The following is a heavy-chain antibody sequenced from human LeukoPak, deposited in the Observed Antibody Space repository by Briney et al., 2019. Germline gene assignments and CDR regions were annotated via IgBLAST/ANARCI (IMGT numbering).Heavy chain of an antibody. CDR1: GFTFSSYA. CDR2: ISGSGGST. J-gene: IGHJ4*02. Sequence: RPGGSLRLSCGASGFTFSSYAMSWVRQAPGKGLEWVSSISGSGGSTYYADSVKGRFTISRDNSKNTLYLQMNSLRAEDTAVYYCAKDKLGFRITMIVVVLDYWGQGTLVTVSS. V-gene: IGHV3-23*01. CDR3: AKDKLGFRITMIVVVLDY. D-gene: IGHD3-22*01.